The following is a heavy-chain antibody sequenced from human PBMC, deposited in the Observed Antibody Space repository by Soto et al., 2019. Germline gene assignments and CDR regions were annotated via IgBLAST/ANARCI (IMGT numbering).Heavy chain of an antibody. D-gene: IGHD5-18*01. Sequence: EVQLVESGGDLIQPGGSLRLSCAASGLTFTIYSMNWVRQAPGKGLEWVSYISYNGGQIAYSDSVKGRFTVSRDNAKNPQYRQRNSLRNEDTGIYYCVGDRDTTTPMAHENYWAQGTRVTVSS. J-gene: IGHJ4*02. CDR2: ISYNGGQI. CDR3: VGDRDTTTPMAHENY. CDR1: GLTFTIYS. V-gene: IGHV3-48*02.